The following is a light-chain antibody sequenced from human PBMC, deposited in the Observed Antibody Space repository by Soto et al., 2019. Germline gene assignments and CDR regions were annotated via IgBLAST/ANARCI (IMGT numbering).Light chain of an antibody. CDR3: QQAHDFPWT. V-gene: IGKV1-12*01. CDR1: QSITKW. Sequence: DIQMTQSPSSVSASVGDRVTITCRASQSITKWLAWYQQKPGGAPRLLVYETSTLQSGVSSRFSGSGSGTEFTLTISGLQPEDFAPYYCQQAHDFPWTFGQGTKVDVK. J-gene: IGKJ1*01. CDR2: ETS.